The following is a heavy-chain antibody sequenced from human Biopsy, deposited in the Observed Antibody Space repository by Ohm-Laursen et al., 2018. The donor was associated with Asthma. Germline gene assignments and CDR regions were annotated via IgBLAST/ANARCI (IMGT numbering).Heavy chain of an antibody. V-gene: IGHV1-69*01. CDR3: ARKAGSCISRTCYSLDF. J-gene: IGHJ4*02. D-gene: IGHD2-2*01. CDR2: INSVFGTT. Sequence: SSVKVSYKSLGGTFNTYVIGWVRQAPGQGLEWMGGINSVFGTTTYPQKFQDRVTITADDSTSTVYMELSSLRSKDTAVYYCARKAGSCISRTCYSLDFWGQGTLVTVSS. CDR1: GGTFNTYV.